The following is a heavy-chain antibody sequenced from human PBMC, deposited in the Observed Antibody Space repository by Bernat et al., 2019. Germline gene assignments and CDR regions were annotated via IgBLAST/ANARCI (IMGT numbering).Heavy chain of an antibody. J-gene: IGHJ3*02. CDR3: PKECSRRGRGGCYSTDALVI. CDR1: GFTFSNAW. D-gene: IGHD2-15*01. V-gene: IGHV3-15*07. Sequence: EVQLVESGGGLVKPGGSLRLSCAASGFTFSNAWMNWVRQAPGKGLEWVGRIKSKASRGTMEYPEPVKVKLTISGDNSKNRLSLQRNGLKTEDKAVYIVPKECSRRGRGGCYSTDALVIWGKGTLVPSLQ. CDR2: IKSKASRGTM.